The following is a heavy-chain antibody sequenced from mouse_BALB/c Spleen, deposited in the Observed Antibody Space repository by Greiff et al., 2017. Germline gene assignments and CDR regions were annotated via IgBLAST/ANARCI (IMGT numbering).Heavy chain of an antibody. D-gene: IGHD1-2*01. CDR1: GFNIKDTY. CDR2: IDPANGNT. V-gene: IGHV14-3*02. J-gene: IGHJ4*01. Sequence: VQLQQSGAELVKPGASVKLSCTASGFNIKDTYMYRVKQRPEQGLEWIGRIDPANGNTKYDTKFQGKATITADTSSHTAYLQLSSLTSEHSAVYCCARSRVTTATDCAMDYWGQGTSVTVSS. CDR3: ARSRVTTATDCAMDY.